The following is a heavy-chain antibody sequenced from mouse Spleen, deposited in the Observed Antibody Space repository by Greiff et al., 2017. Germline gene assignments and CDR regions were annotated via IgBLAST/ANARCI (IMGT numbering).Heavy chain of an antibody. J-gene: IGHJ2*01. V-gene: IGHV1-81*01. CDR1: GYTFTSYG. CDR2: IYPRSGNT. D-gene: IGHD1-1*01. CDR3: ARLTEITTVVEGDFDY. Sequence: VMLVESGAELARPGASVKLSCKASGYTFTSYGISWVKQRTGQGLEWIGEIYPRSGNTYYNEKFKGKATLTADKSSSTAYMELRSLTSEDSAVYFCARLTEITTVVEGDFDYWGQGTTLTVSS.